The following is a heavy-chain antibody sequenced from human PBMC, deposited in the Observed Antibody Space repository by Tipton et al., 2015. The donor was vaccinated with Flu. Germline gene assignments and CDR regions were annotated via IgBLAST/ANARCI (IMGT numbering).Heavy chain of an antibody. Sequence: GSLRLSCTVSGGSISSYYWSWIRQPPGKGLEWIGYIYYSGSTNYNPSLKSRVTISVDTSKNQFSLKLSSVTAADTAVYYCAREVVVPAATGINWFDPWGQGTLVTVSS. D-gene: IGHD2-2*01. CDR3: AREVVVPAATGINWFDP. CDR1: GGSISSYY. CDR2: IYYSGST. J-gene: IGHJ5*02. V-gene: IGHV4-59*01.